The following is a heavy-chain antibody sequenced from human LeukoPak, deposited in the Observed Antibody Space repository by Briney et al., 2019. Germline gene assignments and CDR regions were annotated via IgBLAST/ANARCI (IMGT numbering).Heavy chain of an antibody. D-gene: IGHD3-10*01. CDR3: ARPGYYYGMDV. V-gene: IGHV3-48*03. CDR1: GFTLSTNE. Sequence: GGSLRLSCAASGFTLSTNEMNWVRQAPGKGLEWVSYISSSGSSIYYADSVKGRFTISRDNAKNSLYLQMNSLRAEDTAVYYCARPGYYYGMDVWGQGTRVTVSS. J-gene: IGHJ6*02. CDR2: ISSSGSSI.